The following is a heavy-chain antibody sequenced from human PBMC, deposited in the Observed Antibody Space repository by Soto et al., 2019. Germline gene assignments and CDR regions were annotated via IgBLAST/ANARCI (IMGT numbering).Heavy chain of an antibody. CDR1: GYSFTDYH. J-gene: IGHJ6*02. V-gene: IGHV1-2*04. CDR3: ARGDSTDCSNGVCSFFYNHDMDV. Sequence: AAVKVSCKASGYSFTDYHIHWVRQAPGQGLEWLGRINPKSGGTSTAQKFQGWVTMTTDTSISTASMELTRLTSDDTAIYYCARGDSTDCSNGVCSFFYNHDMDVWGQGSTVTVSS. CDR2: INPKSGGT. D-gene: IGHD2-8*01.